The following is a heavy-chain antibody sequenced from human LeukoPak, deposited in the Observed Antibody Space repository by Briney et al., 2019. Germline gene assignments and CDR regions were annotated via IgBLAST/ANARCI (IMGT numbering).Heavy chain of an antibody. J-gene: IGHJ4*02. CDR2: ICYEGVHK. V-gene: IGHV3-30*02. CDR1: XFTXNXFG. D-gene: IGHD3-22*01. Sequence: XAAXXFTXNXFGMHWVRQAPGKGLEGVAFICYEGVHKYYADSVKGRFTISKDNSKATLYLQMNSLRPEDTAVYYCAKDLHGGYSSDYWGQGTLVTVFS. CDR3: AKDLHGGYSSDY.